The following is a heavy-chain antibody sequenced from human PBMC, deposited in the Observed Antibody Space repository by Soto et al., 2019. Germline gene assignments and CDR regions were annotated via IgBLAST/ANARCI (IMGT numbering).Heavy chain of an antibody. J-gene: IGHJ6*03. CDR2: ISGSGINT. V-gene: IGHV3-23*01. CDR1: GFSFSTYA. CDR3: AKVGSIWAYYMDV. Sequence: DVQLMESGGGLAQHGGSLRLSCAASGFSFSTYAMTWVRQAPGKGLEWVSGISGSGINTYYADSVKGRFTISRDHSNNTLYLRMNSLRAEDTAVYYCAKVGSIWAYYMDVWGTGTTVIVSS. D-gene: IGHD3-9*01.